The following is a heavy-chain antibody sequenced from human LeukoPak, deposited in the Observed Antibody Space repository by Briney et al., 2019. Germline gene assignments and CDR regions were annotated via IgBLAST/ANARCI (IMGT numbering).Heavy chain of an antibody. CDR1: GGTFSSYA. J-gene: IGHJ4*02. Sequence: SVKVSCKASGGTFSSYAISWVRQAPGQGLEWMGGIIPIFGTANYAQKFQGRVTITADESTSTAYMELSSLRSEDTAVYYCARPSGNLGEANPEGDYWGQGTLVTVSS. V-gene: IGHV1-69*13. CDR2: IIPIFGTA. D-gene: IGHD3-10*01. CDR3: ARPSGNLGEANPEGDY.